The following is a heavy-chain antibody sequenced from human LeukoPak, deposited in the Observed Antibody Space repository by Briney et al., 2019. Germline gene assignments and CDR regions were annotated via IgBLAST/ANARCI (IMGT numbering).Heavy chain of an antibody. CDR2: IYYSCNT. CDR3: ARGRSWFWELSNYYYYGIDV. CDR1: GGSISSGSYY. V-gene: IGHV4-31*03. Sequence: SQTLSLTCTVSGGSISSGSYYWSWIRQPPGKGLEWIGCIYYSCNTYYNPSLNSRVTISVDTSKNQFSLKLSSVTAAATAVDYCARGRSWFWELSNYYYYGIDVWGEGTTLTVAS. J-gene: IGHJ6*04. D-gene: IGHD3-10*01.